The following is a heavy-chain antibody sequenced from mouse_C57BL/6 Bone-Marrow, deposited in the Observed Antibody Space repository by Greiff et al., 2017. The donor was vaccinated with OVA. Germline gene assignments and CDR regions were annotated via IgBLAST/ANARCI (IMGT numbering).Heavy chain of an antibody. V-gene: IGHV6-6*01. CDR1: GFTFSDAW. CDR3: TLIYDGYAWFAY. J-gene: IGHJ3*01. CDR2: IRNKANNHAT. Sequence: EVKVVESGGGLVQPGGSMKLSCAASGFTFSDAWMDWVRQSPEKGLEWVAEIRNKANNHATYYAESVKGRFTISRDDSKSSVYLQMNSLRAEDTGIYYCTLIYDGYAWFAYWGQGTLVTVSA. D-gene: IGHD2-3*01.